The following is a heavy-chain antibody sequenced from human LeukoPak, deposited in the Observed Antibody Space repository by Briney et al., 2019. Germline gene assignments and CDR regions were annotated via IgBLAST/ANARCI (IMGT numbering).Heavy chain of an antibody. Sequence: GGSLRLSCAASGFTFSGYYMSWIRQAPGKGLEWVSYISSSGSTIYYADSVKGRFTISRDNAKNSLYLQMNSLRAEDTAVYYCARVVDRYCSSTSCLNWFDPWGQGTLVTVSS. CDR1: GFTFSGYY. D-gene: IGHD2-2*01. V-gene: IGHV3-11*01. CDR3: ARVVDRYCSSTSCLNWFDP. CDR2: ISSSGSTI. J-gene: IGHJ5*02.